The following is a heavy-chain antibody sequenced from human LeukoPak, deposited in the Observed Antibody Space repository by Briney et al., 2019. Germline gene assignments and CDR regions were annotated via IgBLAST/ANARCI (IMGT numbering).Heavy chain of an antibody. CDR1: GYSFTSYW. CDR3: ARIVLGGFGELSHFDY. D-gene: IGHD3-10*01. Sequence: GESLKISCKGSGYSFTSYWIGWVRQMPGKGLEWMGIIYPGDSDTRYSPSFQGQVTISADKSISTAYLQWSSLKASDTAMYYCARIVLGGFGELSHFDYRGQGTLVTVSS. J-gene: IGHJ4*02. CDR2: IYPGDSDT. V-gene: IGHV5-51*01.